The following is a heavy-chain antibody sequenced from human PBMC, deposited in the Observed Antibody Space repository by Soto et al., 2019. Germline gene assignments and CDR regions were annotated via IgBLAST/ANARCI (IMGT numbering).Heavy chain of an antibody. Sequence: ASVRIACKVSGYTLTELSIHWVRQAHGKGLEWMGGFDPEDGETSYAQKFQGRVTMTRDTSTSTVYMELSSLRSEDTAVYYCARDRTYCGGDCYNSGVPVIFDYWGQGTLVTVSS. D-gene: IGHD2-21*02. CDR1: GYTLTELS. V-gene: IGHV1-24*01. CDR2: FDPEDGET. J-gene: IGHJ4*02. CDR3: ARDRTYCGGDCYNSGVPVIFDY.